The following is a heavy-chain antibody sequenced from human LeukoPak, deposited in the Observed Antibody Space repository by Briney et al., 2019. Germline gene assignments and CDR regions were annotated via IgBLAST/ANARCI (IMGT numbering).Heavy chain of an antibody. Sequence: GGSLRLSCAASGFTFSDYDMHWVRQATGKGLEWVSAIGTAGDTYYTGSVKGRFTISRENAKNSLYLQMNSLRAGDTAVYYCARDDTNDYIWGSYRSDAFDIWGQGTMVTVSS. CDR3: ARDDTNDYIWGSYRSDAFDI. V-gene: IGHV3-13*01. CDR1: GFTFSDYD. CDR2: IGTAGDT. J-gene: IGHJ3*02. D-gene: IGHD3-16*02.